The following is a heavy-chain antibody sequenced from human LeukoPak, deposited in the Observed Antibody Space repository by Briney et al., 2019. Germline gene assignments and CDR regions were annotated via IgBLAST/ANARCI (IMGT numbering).Heavy chain of an antibody. D-gene: IGHD2-2*02. J-gene: IGHJ6*02. V-gene: IGHV1-8*01. CDR3: ARVDCSSTSCYTGAFGGYYYYGMDV. CDR1: GYTFTSYD. CDR2: MNPNSGNT. Sequence: ASVKVSCKASGYTFTSYDINWVRQATGQGLEWMGWMNPNSGNTGYAQKFQGRVTVTRNTSISTAYMELSSLRSEDTAVYYCARVDCSSTSCYTGAFGGYYYYGMDVWGQGTTVTVSS.